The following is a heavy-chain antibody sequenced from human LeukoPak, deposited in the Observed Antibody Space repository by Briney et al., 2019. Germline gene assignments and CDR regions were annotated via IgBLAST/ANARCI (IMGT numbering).Heavy chain of an antibody. D-gene: IGHD4-17*01. CDR1: GYTFTSYA. CDR3: ARARWTSTTTTYYLDH. Sequence: GASVKVSCKASGYTFTSYAIHWVRQAPGQRLEWMGWIDAGNGKTKYSQNFQGRVTITRDTSATTAYMDLSSLRSEDTAVYYYARARWTSTTTTYYLDHWGQGTLVTVSS. J-gene: IGHJ4*02. V-gene: IGHV1-3*01. CDR2: IDAGNGKT.